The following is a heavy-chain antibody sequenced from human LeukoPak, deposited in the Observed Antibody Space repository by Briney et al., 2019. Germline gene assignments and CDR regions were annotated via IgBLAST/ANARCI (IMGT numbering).Heavy chain of an antibody. Sequence: GGSLRLSCAASGFTFSSYGMHWVRQAPGKGLEWVAVISYDGSNKYYADSVKGRFTISRDNAKNSLYLQMNSLRAEDTAVYYCASAPFGVLTRFDYWGQGTLVTVSS. D-gene: IGHD3-3*01. CDR1: GFTFSSYG. J-gene: IGHJ4*02. V-gene: IGHV3-30*03. CDR3: ASAPFGVLTRFDY. CDR2: ISYDGSNK.